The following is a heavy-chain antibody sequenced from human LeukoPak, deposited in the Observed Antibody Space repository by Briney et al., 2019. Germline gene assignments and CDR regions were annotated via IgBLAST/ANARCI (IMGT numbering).Heavy chain of an antibody. CDR3: AIRVVVPAATWFDP. CDR2: INHSGST. V-gene: IGHV4-34*01. Sequence: SSETLSLTCAVYGGSFSGYYWSWIRQPPGKGLEWIGEINHSGSTNYNPSLKSRVTISVDTSKNQFSLKLSSVTAADTAVYYCAIRVVVPAATWFDPWGQGTLVTVSS. D-gene: IGHD2-2*01. J-gene: IGHJ5*02. CDR1: GGSFSGYY.